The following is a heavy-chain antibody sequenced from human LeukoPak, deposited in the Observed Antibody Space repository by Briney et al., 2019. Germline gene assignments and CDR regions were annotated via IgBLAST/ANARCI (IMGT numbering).Heavy chain of an antibody. D-gene: IGHD3-10*01. CDR1: GGSISSSSYY. CDR3: ASTRGYYSYYFDY. V-gene: IGHV4-39*01. J-gene: IGHJ4*02. CDR2: IYYSGST. Sequence: PSETLSLTCTVSGGSISSSSYYWGWIRQPPGKGLEWIGSIYYSGSTYYNPSLKSRVTISVDTSKNQFSLKLSSVTAADTAVYYCASTRGYYSYYFDYWGQGVLVTVSS.